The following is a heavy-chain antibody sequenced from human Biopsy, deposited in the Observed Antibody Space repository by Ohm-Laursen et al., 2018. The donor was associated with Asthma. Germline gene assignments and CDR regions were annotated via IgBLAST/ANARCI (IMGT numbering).Heavy chain of an antibody. D-gene: IGHD2-2*01. J-gene: IGHJ4*02. V-gene: IGHV1-69*13. CDR2: INSVFGAT. CDR1: GGTFNTYV. Sequence: SVKVSCKSLGGTFNTYVIGWVRQAPGQGLERMGGINSVFGATTYPQKFQDRVTTTADDSTSTVYTELSSLRSEDTAVYYCARKAGSCISRTCYSLDFWGQGTLVTVSS. CDR3: ARKAGSCISRTCYSLDF.